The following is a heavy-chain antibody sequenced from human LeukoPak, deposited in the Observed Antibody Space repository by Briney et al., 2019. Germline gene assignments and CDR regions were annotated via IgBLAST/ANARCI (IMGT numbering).Heavy chain of an antibody. CDR2: IVPILRLA. V-gene: IGHV1-69*04. Sequence: SVKVSCKASGDTFSDYAISWVRQAPGPGLEWMGRIVPILRLASYAQKFQGRVTITADKSTSTVYMELSSLRSEDTAVYYCARVPQGGSNPNWFDPWGQGTLVTVSS. CDR1: GDTFSDYA. D-gene: IGHD2-15*01. J-gene: IGHJ5*02. CDR3: ARVPQGGSNPNWFDP.